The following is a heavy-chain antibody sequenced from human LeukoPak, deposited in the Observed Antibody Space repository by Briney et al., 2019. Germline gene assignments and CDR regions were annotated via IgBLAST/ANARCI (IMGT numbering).Heavy chain of an antibody. Sequence: GGSLRLSCAASGFTVSSDYMSWVRQAPGKGLEWVSYISSSGSNTYYADSVKGRFTISRDNAKNSLYLQMNSLRVEDTAVYYCARDFGGQFYFDCWGQGTLVIVSS. CDR3: ARDFGGQFYFDC. J-gene: IGHJ4*02. CDR1: GFTVSSDY. CDR2: ISSSGSNT. D-gene: IGHD3-16*01. V-gene: IGHV3-11*04.